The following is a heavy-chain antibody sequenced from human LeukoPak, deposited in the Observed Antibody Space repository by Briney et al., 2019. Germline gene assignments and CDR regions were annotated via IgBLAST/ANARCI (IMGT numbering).Heavy chain of an antibody. CDR1: GGSISSNF. V-gene: IGHV4-59*01. CDR2: ISHSGST. Sequence: SLTLSLTCTVSGGSISSNFWSWVRQPPGKGLEWIGHISHSGSTHYNPSLQSRVTISRDTSKNQFSLTMTSVTAADTAVYYCARAGGSGSYPTGFESWGQGTLVTVSS. CDR3: ARAGGSGSYPTGFES. D-gene: IGHD3-10*01. J-gene: IGHJ4*02.